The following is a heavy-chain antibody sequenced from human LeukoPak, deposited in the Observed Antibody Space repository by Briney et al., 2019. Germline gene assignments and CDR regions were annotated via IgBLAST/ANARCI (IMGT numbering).Heavy chain of an antibody. CDR2: SRNKANSYTT. J-gene: IGHJ4*02. CDR1: GFTFSDHY. D-gene: IGHD6-19*01. Sequence: TGGSLRLSCAASGFTFSDHYMDWVRQAPGKGLEWVGRSRNKANSYTTDYAASVKGRFTISRDDTKNSLYLQTNSLKTEDTAVYYCARAYTSGWYSPGYWGQGTLVTVSS. V-gene: IGHV3-72*01. CDR3: ARAYTSGWYSPGY.